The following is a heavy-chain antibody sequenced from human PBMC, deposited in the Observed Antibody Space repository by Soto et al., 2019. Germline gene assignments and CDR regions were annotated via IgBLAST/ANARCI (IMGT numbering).Heavy chain of an antibody. Sequence: QVQLVQSGAEVKKPGASVKVSCKASGYTFTSYYMHWVRQAPGQGLEWMGIINPSGGSTSYAQKFQGGVTMTRDTSTSTVYMELSSLGSEDTAVYYCATHRPPGAVAATNYYYYYMDVWGKGTTVTVSS. J-gene: IGHJ6*03. CDR1: GYTFTSYY. CDR2: INPSGGST. V-gene: IGHV1-46*03. CDR3: ATHRPPGAVAATNYYYYYMDV. D-gene: IGHD2-15*01.